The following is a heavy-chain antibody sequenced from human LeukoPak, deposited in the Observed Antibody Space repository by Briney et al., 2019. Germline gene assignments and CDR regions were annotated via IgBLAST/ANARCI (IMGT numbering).Heavy chain of an antibody. CDR3: ARTVDTAMVTIDY. D-gene: IGHD5-18*01. J-gene: IGHJ4*02. CDR2: ISYDGSNK. Sequence: GGSLRLSCAAPGFTFSSYAMHWVRQAPGKGLEWVAVISYDGSNKYYADSVKGRFTISRDNSKNTLYLQMNSLRAEDTAVYYCARTVDTAMVTIDYWGQGTLVTVSS. CDR1: GFTFSSYA. V-gene: IGHV3-30-3*01.